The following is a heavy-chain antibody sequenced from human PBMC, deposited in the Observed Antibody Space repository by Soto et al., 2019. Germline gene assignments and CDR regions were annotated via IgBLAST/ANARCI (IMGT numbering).Heavy chain of an antibody. CDR3: ARDDYYEGAPLGMDA. CDR2: INSDGSST. D-gene: IGHD3-22*01. V-gene: IGHV3-74*01. Sequence: GGSLRLSCAASGFTFSSYWMHWVRQAPGKGLVWVSRINSDGSSTSYAASVKGRFTISRDNSKNTLYLQMNSLRAEDTAVHYCARDDYYEGAPLGMDAWGQGPTVTVS. J-gene: IGHJ6*02. CDR1: GFTFSSYW.